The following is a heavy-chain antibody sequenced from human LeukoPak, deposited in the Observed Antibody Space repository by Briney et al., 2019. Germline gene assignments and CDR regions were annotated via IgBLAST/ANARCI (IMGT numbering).Heavy chain of an antibody. V-gene: IGHV4-59*08. D-gene: IGHD3-10*01. CDR1: GGSINNYY. J-gene: IGHJ4*02. CDR3: ARHYRGARSRYSDY. Sequence: SETLSLTCTVSGGSINNYYWSWIRQPPGKGLEWIGFIDYSGSTNYNPSLKSRITISVDTSKNQFSLNLNSVTASDMAFYYCARHYRGARSRYSDYWGQGTLVTVSS. CDR2: IDYSGST.